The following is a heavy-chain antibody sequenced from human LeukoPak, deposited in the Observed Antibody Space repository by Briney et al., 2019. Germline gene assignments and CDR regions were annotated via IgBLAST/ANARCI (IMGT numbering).Heavy chain of an antibody. J-gene: IGHJ3*01. CDR2: IYSSGTT. D-gene: IGHD5-24*01. CDR1: GGSVNTNAYF. Sequence: PSETLSLTCTVSGGSVNTNAYFWNWLRQSAGKGLEWIGRIYSSGTTEYNPSLHSRVTMSLDTSKNHFSLKLSSATASDTAVYYCARYREAYYHLPHALDLWGQGTIVIVSS. CDR3: ARYREAYYHLPHALDL. V-gene: IGHV4-61*02.